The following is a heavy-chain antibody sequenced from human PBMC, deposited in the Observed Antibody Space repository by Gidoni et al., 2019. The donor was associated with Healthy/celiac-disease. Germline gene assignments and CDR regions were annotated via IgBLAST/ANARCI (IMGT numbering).Heavy chain of an antibody. CDR1: GFTFSSYA. V-gene: IGHV3-23*01. Sequence: EVQLLESGGGLVQPGGSLRLSCAASGFTFSSYAMSWVRQAPGKGLEWVSAISGSGGSTYYADSVKGRFTISRDNSKNTLYLQMNSLRAEDTAVYYCAKHLWFGEYGQPGYFDYWGQGTLVTVSS. CDR3: AKHLWFGEYGQPGYFDY. J-gene: IGHJ4*02. CDR2: ISGSGGST. D-gene: IGHD3-10*01.